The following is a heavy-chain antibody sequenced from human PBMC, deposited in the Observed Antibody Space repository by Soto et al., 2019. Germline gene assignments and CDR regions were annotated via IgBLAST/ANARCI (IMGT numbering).Heavy chain of an antibody. V-gene: IGHV3-23*01. Sequence: GGSLRLSCAASGFTFSSYAMSWVRQAPGKGLEWVSAISGSGGSTYYADSVKGRFTISRDNSKNTLYLQMNSLRAEDTAVYYCAKDLGDYIWGSYRSLGAFDIWGQGTMVTVSS. CDR3: AKDLGDYIWGSYRSLGAFDI. CDR1: GFTFSSYA. D-gene: IGHD3-16*02. CDR2: ISGSGGST. J-gene: IGHJ3*02.